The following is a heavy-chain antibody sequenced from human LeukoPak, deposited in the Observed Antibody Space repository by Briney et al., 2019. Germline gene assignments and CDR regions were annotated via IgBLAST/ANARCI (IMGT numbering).Heavy chain of an antibody. V-gene: IGHV4-59*12. D-gene: IGHD5-18*01. CDR2: IYYSGST. Sequence: SETLSLTCAVYGGSFSSYYWSWIRQPPGKGLEWIGYIYYSGSTNYNPSLKSRVTISVDTSKNQFSLKLSSVTAADTAVYYCARDRSKYSYGLYYYGMDVWGQGTTVTVSS. CDR1: GGSFSSYY. CDR3: ARDRSKYSYGLYYYGMDV. J-gene: IGHJ6*02.